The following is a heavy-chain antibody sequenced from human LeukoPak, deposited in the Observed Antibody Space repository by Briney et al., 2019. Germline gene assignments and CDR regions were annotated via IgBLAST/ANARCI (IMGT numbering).Heavy chain of an antibody. CDR3: ASHSEEYYGSGSFDY. J-gene: IGHJ4*02. V-gene: IGHV4-61*08. CDR1: GGSISSGGYY. Sequence: PSETLSLTCTVYGGSISSGGYYWSWIRQPPGKGLEWIGYIYYSGSTNYNPSLKSRVTISVDTSKNQFSLKLSSVTAADTAVYYCASHSEEYYGSGSFDYWGQGTLVTVSS. D-gene: IGHD3-10*01. CDR2: IYYSGST.